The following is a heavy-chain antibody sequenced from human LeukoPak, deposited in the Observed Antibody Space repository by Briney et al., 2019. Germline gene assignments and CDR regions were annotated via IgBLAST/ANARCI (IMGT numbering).Heavy chain of an antibody. CDR1: GFSLSTSGVG. J-gene: IGHJ4*02. V-gene: IGHV2-5*02. CDR3: AHIRCGGDCYSLYFDY. Sequence: ESGPTLVNPTQTLTLTCTFSGFSLSTSGVGVGWIRQPPGKALEWLALIYWDDDKRYSPSLKSRLTITKDTSKTQVVLTMTNMDPVDTATYYCAHIRCGGDCYSLYFDYWGQGTLVTVSS. D-gene: IGHD2-21*02. CDR2: IYWDDDK.